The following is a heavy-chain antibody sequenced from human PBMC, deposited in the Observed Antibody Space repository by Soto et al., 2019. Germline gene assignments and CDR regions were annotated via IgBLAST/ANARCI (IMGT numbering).Heavy chain of an antibody. CDR1: GGTFSNFG. Sequence: SVKVSCKASGGTFSNFGFSWVRQAPGQGLEWMGGIIPIFASSNHAQKFQGRLTITADESTSTAYMDLSSLRSEDTAVYFCAKDVGFQQLLFVFDTWGQGTLVTVSS. V-gene: IGHV1-69*13. CDR2: IIPIFASS. CDR3: AKDVGFQQLLFVFDT. J-gene: IGHJ5*02. D-gene: IGHD6-13*01.